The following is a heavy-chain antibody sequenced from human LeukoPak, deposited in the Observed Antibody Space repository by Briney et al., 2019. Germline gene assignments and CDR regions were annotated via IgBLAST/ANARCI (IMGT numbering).Heavy chain of an antibody. V-gene: IGHV3-23*01. D-gene: IGHD3-22*01. CDR1: GLTFSSHW. CDR2: ISGSGGST. CDR3: ARRGYYYDSSGYYDAFDI. Sequence: GGSLRLSCAASGLTFSSHWMHWVRQAPGKGLEWVSAISGSGGSTYYADSVKGRFTISRDNSKNTLYLQMNSLRAEDTAVYYCARRGYYYDSSGYYDAFDIWGQGAMVTVSS. J-gene: IGHJ3*02.